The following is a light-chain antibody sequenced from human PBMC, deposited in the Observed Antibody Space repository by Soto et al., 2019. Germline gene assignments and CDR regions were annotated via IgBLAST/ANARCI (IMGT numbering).Light chain of an antibody. J-gene: IGKJ1*01. CDR3: QQYNSYSRT. Sequence: TTSTLSASVGDRVTITCRASQSISSWLAWYQQKPGKAPKLLIYKASSLESGVPSRFSGSGSGTEFTLTISSLQPDDFATYYCQQYNSYSRTFGQGTKV. CDR2: KAS. CDR1: QSISSW. V-gene: IGKV1-5*03.